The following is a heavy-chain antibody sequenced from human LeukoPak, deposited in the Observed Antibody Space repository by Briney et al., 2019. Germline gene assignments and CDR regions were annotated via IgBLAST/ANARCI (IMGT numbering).Heavy chain of an antibody. D-gene: IGHD3-10*01. CDR3: ARLGDHYHWNLDL. CDR2: IYNGATT. CDR1: GFTIATKY. J-gene: IGHJ2*01. V-gene: IGHV3-53*01. Sequence: GGSLRLSCAASGFTIATKYMNWVRQAPGKGLERVSIIYNGATTYYADSVRGRFTISRDTSKNTVSLQMNSLRAEDTAVYFCARLGDHYHWNLDLWGRGTLVTVSS.